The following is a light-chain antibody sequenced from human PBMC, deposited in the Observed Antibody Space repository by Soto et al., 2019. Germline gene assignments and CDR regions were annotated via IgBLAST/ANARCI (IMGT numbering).Light chain of an antibody. CDR1: QSVSSN. CDR3: QQYNNWPRT. V-gene: IGKV3-15*01. Sequence: EIVMTQSPATLSVSPGERATISCRASQSVSSNLAWYQQKPGQAPRLLIYGASTRATGIPARFSGSGFGTEFTLTISSLQSEDFAVYYCQQYNNWPRTFGQGTKV. J-gene: IGKJ1*01. CDR2: GAS.